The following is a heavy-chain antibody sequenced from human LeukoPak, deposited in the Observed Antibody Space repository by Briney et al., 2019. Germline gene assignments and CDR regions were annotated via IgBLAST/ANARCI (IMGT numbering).Heavy chain of an antibody. V-gene: IGHV3-33*01. CDR1: GFTFSTYG. D-gene: IGHD2-15*01. Sequence: ARSLRLSCAASGFTFSTYGTHWVRQAPGKGLEWVAVIRSDGRSEYYADSVKGRFIISRDNSKNTLYLQMNSLRVEDTAVYYCARYCSGGTCYVGLIWGQGTLVSVSS. J-gene: IGHJ4*02. CDR3: ARYCSGGTCYVGLI. CDR2: IRSDGRSE.